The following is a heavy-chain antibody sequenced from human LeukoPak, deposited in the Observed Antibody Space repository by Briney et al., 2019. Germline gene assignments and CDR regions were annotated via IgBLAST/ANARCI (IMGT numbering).Heavy chain of an antibody. J-gene: IGHJ3*01. CDR3: AREYQYSSGWYGAFDV. Sequence: GGSLRLSCAASGFTVSSNYMSWVRQAPGKGLEWVSVIYSGGSTYYADSVKGRFTISRDNSKNTLYLQMNGLRAEDTAVYYCAREYQYSSGWYGAFDVWGQGTMVTVSS. D-gene: IGHD6-19*01. V-gene: IGHV3-53*01. CDR2: IYSGGST. CDR1: GFTVSSNY.